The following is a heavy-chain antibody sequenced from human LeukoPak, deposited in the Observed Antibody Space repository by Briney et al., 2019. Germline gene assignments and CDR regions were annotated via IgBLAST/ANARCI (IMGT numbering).Heavy chain of an antibody. CDR2: INPNSGGT. V-gene: IGHV1-2*02. D-gene: IGHD2-15*01. Sequence: ASVKVSCKASGYTFTSYDINWVRQATGQGLEWMGWINPNSGGTNYAQKFQGRVTMTRDTSISTAYMELSRLRSDDTAVYYCAREGLYCSGGSCYSGWFDPWGQGTLVTVSS. J-gene: IGHJ5*02. CDR3: AREGLYCSGGSCYSGWFDP. CDR1: GYTFTSYD.